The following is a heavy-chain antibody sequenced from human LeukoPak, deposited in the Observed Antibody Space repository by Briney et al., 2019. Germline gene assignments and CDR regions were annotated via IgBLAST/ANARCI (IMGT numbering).Heavy chain of an antibody. CDR3: ARIWSSYDSGGYYLSY. CDR1: GFAFSSYS. J-gene: IGHJ4*02. Sequence: PGGSLRFSCTASGFAFSSYSMHWVRQAPGKGLEWVSSISPSSRYIYYTDSVKGRFTISRDNAKDSLYLEMDSLRVEDTAMYYCARIWSSYDSGGYYLSYWGQGTLVTVSS. CDR2: ISPSSRYI. V-gene: IGHV3-21*01. D-gene: IGHD3-22*01.